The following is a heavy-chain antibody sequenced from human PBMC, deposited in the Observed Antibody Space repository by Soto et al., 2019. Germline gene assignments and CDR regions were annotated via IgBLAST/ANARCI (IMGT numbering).Heavy chain of an antibody. CDR3: ARDKYVTNWYFDL. J-gene: IGHJ2*01. CDR2: IYYSGST. Sequence: QVQLQESGPGLVKPSQTLSLTCTVSGGSISSGGYYWRWIRQHPGKGLEWIGYIYYSGSTYYNPSLMSRVTISVDTSKNQFSLKLSSVTAADTAVYYCARDKYVTNWYFDLWGRGTLVTVSS. V-gene: IGHV4-31*03. D-gene: IGHD2-2*01. CDR1: GGSISSGGYY.